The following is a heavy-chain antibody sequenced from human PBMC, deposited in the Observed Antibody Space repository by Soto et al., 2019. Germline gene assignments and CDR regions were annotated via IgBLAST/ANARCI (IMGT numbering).Heavy chain of an antibody. CDR3: TTDPVTMIVVVPSSG. J-gene: IGHJ4*02. V-gene: IGHV1-46*02. D-gene: IGHD3-22*01. CDR2: IHPSGGGS. CDR1: GYPFNTYY. Sequence: GASVKVSCKSSGYPFNTYYLHWVRQAPGQGLEWMGMIHPSGGGSTYAQKFLGRVTMTMDSSTSTVFMELTSLRSADTAVYYCTTDPVTMIVVVPSSGWGQGTLVTVSS.